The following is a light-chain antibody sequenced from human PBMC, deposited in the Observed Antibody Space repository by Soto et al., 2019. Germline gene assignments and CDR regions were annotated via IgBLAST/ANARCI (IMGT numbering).Light chain of an antibody. J-gene: IGKJ4*01. Sequence: EVVLTQSPGTLSLSPGERATLSCRASQSVSRNYLAWYQKKPGQAPRLLIYGASTRATAIPDRFSGSGSGTDFTLTITRLEPEDFAVYYCQQYGSSPRLTFGGGTKVDIK. CDR2: GAS. CDR3: QQYGSSPRLT. V-gene: IGKV3-20*01. CDR1: QSVSRNY.